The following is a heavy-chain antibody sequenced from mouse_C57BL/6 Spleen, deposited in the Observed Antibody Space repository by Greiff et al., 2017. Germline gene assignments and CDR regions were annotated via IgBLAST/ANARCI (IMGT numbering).Heavy chain of an antibody. Sequence: VQLQQSGPELVKPGASVKISCKASGYAFSSSWMNWVKQRPGKGLEWIGRLYPGDGDTNYNGKFKGKATLTADKSSSTAYMQLSSLTSEDSAVYFCARKGVYGSSYDWYFDVWGTGTTVTVSS. D-gene: IGHD1-1*01. CDR1: GYAFSSSW. V-gene: IGHV1-82*01. CDR2: LYPGDGDT. J-gene: IGHJ1*03. CDR3: ARKGVYGSSYDWYFDV.